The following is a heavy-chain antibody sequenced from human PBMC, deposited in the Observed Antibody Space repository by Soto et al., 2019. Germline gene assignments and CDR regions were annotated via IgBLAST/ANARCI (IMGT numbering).Heavy chain of an antibody. CDR3: ARAYYDFWSGYFDY. V-gene: IGHV3-53*01. Sequence: GGSLRLSCAASGFTVSSNYMSWVRQAPGKGLEWVSGIYSGGSTYYADSVKGRFTISRDNSKNTLYLQMNSLRAEDTAVYYCARAYYDFWSGYFDYWGHGTLVTVSS. D-gene: IGHD3-3*01. J-gene: IGHJ4*01. CDR2: IYSGGST. CDR1: GFTVSSNY.